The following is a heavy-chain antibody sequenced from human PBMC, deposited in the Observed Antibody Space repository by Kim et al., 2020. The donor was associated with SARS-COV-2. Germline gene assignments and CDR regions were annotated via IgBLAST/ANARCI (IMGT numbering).Heavy chain of an antibody. CDR1: GFTFSSYE. V-gene: IGHV3-48*03. CDR2: ISSSGSTI. CDR3: ARESSITIFGVVMGDAFDI. J-gene: IGHJ3*02. D-gene: IGHD3-3*01. Sequence: GGSLRLSCAASGFTFSSYEMNWVRQAPGKGLEWVSYISSSGSTIYYADSVKGRFTISRDNAKNSLYLQMNSLRAEDTAVYYCARESSITIFGVVMGDAFDIWGQGTMVTVSS.